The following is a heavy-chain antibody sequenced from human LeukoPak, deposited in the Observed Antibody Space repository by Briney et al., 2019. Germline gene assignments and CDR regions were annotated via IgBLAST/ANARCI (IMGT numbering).Heavy chain of an antibody. CDR2: IKQDGSET. V-gene: IGHV3-7*01. J-gene: IGHJ4*02. Sequence: GGSLRLPCSASGYTFSNYWMSWVRQAPGKGLEYVANIKQDGSETYYVDSVKGRFTISRDNAKNSLYLQMNSLRVEDTAVYYCARDQGILFFDSWGQGTLVTVSS. D-gene: IGHD2-21*01. CDR1: GYTFSNYW. CDR3: ARDQGILFFDS.